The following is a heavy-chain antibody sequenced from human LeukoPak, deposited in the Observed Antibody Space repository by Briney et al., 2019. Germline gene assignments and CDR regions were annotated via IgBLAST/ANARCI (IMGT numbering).Heavy chain of an antibody. J-gene: IGHJ4*02. CDR2: ISYDGSNK. Sequence: GGSLRLSCAASGFTFSSYAMHWVRQAPGKGLEWVAVISYDGSNKYYADSVKGRFTISRDNSKNTLYLQMNSLRAEDTAVYYCASGGYGARDYWGQGTLVTVSS. CDR1: GFTFSSYA. D-gene: IGHD5-12*01. CDR3: ASGGYGARDY. V-gene: IGHV3-30*04.